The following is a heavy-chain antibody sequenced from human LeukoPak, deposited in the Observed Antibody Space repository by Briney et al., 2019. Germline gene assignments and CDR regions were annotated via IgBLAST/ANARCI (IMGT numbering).Heavy chain of an antibody. D-gene: IGHD6-13*01. CDR3: AKGAEQQLVQGDWFDP. CDR1: GFTVSSNY. V-gene: IGHV3-23*01. CDR2: ISGSGGST. J-gene: IGHJ5*02. Sequence: GGSLRLSCAASGFTVSSNYMSWVRQAPGKGLEWVSAISGSGGSTYYADSVKGRFTISRDNSKNTLYLQMNSLRAEDTAVYYCAKGAEQQLVQGDWFDPWGQGTLVTVSS.